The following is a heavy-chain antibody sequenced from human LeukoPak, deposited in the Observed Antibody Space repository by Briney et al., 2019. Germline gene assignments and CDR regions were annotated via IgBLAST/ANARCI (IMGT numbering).Heavy chain of an antibody. CDR3: ARVEEQQDAFDI. CDR2: IYHSGST. J-gene: IGHJ3*02. V-gene: IGHV4-30-2*01. D-gene: IGHD6-13*01. CDR1: GGSISSGGYY. Sequence: PSETLSLTCTVSGGSISSGGYYWSWIRQPPGKGLEWIGYIYHSGSTYYNPSLRSRVTISVDRSKNQFSLKLSSVTAADTAVYYCARVEEQQDAFDIWGQGTMVTVSS.